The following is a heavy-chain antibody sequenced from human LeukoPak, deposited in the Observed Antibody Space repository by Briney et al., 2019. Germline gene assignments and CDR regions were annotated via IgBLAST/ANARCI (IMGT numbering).Heavy chain of an antibody. Sequence: GAPRKGSCKGFGGTLSSHAISWGGQGPRQGVGWMGGIIPIFGTANYAQKFLGRVTIATDESTSTAYMELSSLRSEDTAVYYCARQMATTDAFDIWGQGTMVTVTS. CDR2: IIPIFGTA. CDR1: GGTLSSHA. V-gene: IGHV1-69*05. J-gene: IGHJ3*02. CDR3: ARQMATTDAFDI. D-gene: IGHD5-24*01.